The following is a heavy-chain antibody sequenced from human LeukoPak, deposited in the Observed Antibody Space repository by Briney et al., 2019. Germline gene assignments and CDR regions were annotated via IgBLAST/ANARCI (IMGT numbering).Heavy chain of an antibody. V-gene: IGHV4-34*01. Sequence: SETLSLTCAVYGGSFSGYYWSWIRQPPGKGLEWIGEINHSGSNNYNPSLKSRVTISVDTSKNQFSLKLSSVTAADTAVYYCARGYGVGYWGQGTLVTVSS. CDR3: ARGYGVGY. J-gene: IGHJ4*02. CDR1: GGSFSGYY. CDR2: INHSGSN. D-gene: IGHD4/OR15-4a*01.